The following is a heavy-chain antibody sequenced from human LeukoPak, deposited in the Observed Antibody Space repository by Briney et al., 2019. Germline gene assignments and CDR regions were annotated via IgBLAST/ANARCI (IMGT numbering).Heavy chain of an antibody. J-gene: IGHJ6*03. D-gene: IGHD2-2*01. V-gene: IGHV3-21*01. CDR3: ARDPSPRTSYYDYYMDV. CDR2: ISSFSGYI. Sequence: GGSLRLSCAACGFTFSTYSMNWVRQAPGKGLEWVSSISSFSGYIYYADSVKGRLTISRDNAKNSLHLQMNSLRVEDTAVYYCARDPSPRTSYYDYYMDVWGKGTTVTVSS. CDR1: GFTFSTYS.